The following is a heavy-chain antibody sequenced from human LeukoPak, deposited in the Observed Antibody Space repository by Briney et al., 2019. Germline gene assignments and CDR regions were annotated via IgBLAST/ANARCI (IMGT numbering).Heavy chain of an antibody. CDR2: INPNSGGT. CDR1: GYTFSGYY. CDR3: ARDRDYGDSFDY. J-gene: IGHJ4*02. D-gene: IGHD4-17*01. Sequence: PSVKVSCKASGYTFSGYYMHWVRQAPGQGLEWMGWINPNSGGTNYAQKFQGRVTMTRDTSISTAYMELSRLRSDDTAVYYCARDRDYGDSFDYWGQGTLVTVSS. V-gene: IGHV1-2*02.